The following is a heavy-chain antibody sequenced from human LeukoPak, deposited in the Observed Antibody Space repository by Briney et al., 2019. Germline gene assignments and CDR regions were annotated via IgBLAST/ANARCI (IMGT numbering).Heavy chain of an antibody. CDR1: GFTFSSYS. J-gene: IGHJ4*02. CDR3: ARDPGYCSSTSCYRWLVDY. Sequence: PGGSLRISCAASGFTFSSYSMNWVRQAPGKGLEWVSSISSSSSYIYYADSVKGRFTISRDNAKNLLYLQMNSLRAEDTAVYYCARDPGYCSSTSCYRWLVDYWGQGTLVTVSS. V-gene: IGHV3-21*01. D-gene: IGHD2-2*02. CDR2: ISSSSSYI.